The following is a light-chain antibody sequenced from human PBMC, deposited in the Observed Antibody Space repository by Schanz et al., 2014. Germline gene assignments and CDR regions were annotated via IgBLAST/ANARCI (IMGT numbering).Light chain of an antibody. V-gene: IGKV3-15*01. CDR1: QSVGSN. CDR3: HQYGISPFT. Sequence: EIVMTQSPATLSVSPGERVTLSCRASQSVGSNLAWYQQKPGQAPRLLMYGASTRATGVPARFSGSGSGTEFTLTISSLQSEDFAVYYCHQYGISPFTFGPGTKVDIK. CDR2: GAS. J-gene: IGKJ3*01.